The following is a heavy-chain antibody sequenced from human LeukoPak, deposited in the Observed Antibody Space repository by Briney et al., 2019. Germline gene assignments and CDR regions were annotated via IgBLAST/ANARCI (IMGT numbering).Heavy chain of an antibody. Sequence: GASVKVSCKASGGTFSSYAISWVRQAPGQGLEWMGWINTNTGNPTYAQGFTGRFVFSLDTSVSTAYLQISSLKAEDTAVYYCARDSGPAQYGDYKYYYYYAMDVWGQGTTVTVSS. V-gene: IGHV7-4-1*02. J-gene: IGHJ6*02. CDR1: GGTFSSYA. CDR2: INTNTGNP. D-gene: IGHD4-17*01. CDR3: ARDSGPAQYGDYKYYYYYAMDV.